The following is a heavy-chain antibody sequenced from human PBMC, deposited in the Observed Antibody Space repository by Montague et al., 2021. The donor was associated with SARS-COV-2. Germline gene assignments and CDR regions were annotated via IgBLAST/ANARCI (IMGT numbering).Heavy chain of an antibody. CDR1: GGSLSTYY. D-gene: IGHD6-19*01. CDR2: IFHSGST. Sequence: SETLSLTCTVSGGSLSTYYWSWIRQPPGKGLEWIGYIFHSGSTNYNPSLKNRVVMSVDTSKNQFSLQLTSVTAADTAVYYCARNRSRSGWDYYFDNWGQGTLVTVSP. CDR3: ARNRSRSGWDYYFDN. V-gene: IGHV4-59*01. J-gene: IGHJ4*02.